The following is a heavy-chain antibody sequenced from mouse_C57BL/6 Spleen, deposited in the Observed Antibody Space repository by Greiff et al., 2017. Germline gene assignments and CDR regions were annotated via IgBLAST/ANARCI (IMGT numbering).Heavy chain of an antibody. CDR3: ARQDYAYAMDY. D-gene: IGHD2-4*01. CDR2: LDPSDSYT. CDR1: GYTFTSYW. Sequence: VQLQQPGAELVMPGASVKLSCKASGYTFTSYWMHWVKQRPGHGLEWIGELDPSDSYTNYNQKFKGNSTLTVDQSSITAYMQLSSLTSEDSAVDYLARQDYAYAMDYWGQGTSVTVSS. V-gene: IGHV1-69*01. J-gene: IGHJ4*01.